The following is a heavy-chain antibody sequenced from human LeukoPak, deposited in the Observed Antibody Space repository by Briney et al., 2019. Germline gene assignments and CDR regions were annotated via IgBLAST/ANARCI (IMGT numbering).Heavy chain of an antibody. Sequence: PGRCLRLSCAASGFTFDDYAMHWVRQAPGRSLEWVSGISWNIGSRGYADSVKGRFTISRDDAKNSLYLQMNSLRAEDTALYYCAKERNSRYSSGWYGHWGQGTLVTVSS. CDR2: ISWNIGSR. D-gene: IGHD6-19*01. J-gene: IGHJ4*02. V-gene: IGHV3-9*01. CDR1: GFTFDDYA. CDR3: AKERNSRYSSGWYGH.